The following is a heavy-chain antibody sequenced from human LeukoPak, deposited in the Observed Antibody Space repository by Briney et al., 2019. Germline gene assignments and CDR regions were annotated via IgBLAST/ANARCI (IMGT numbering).Heavy chain of an antibody. J-gene: IGHJ6*03. CDR3: ARTTEGYCSSASCFGFSYSYYMDV. Sequence: SETLSLTCTVSSGSISSSSDYWGWIRQPPGMGLEWIGTIYYSGGTYYNPSLKSRVTISVDTSKNQFSLKLSSVIAADTAVYYCARTTEGYCSSASCFGFSYSYYMDVWGKGTTVTISS. V-gene: IGHV4-39*07. CDR2: IYYSGGT. D-gene: IGHD2-2*01. CDR1: SGSISSSSDY.